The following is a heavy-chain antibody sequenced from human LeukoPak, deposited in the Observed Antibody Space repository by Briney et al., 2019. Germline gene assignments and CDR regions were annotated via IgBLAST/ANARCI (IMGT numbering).Heavy chain of an antibody. Sequence: SETLSLTCTVSGGSISSSSYYWGWIRQPPGKRLEWIGSIYYSGSTYYNPSLKSRVTISVDTSKNQFSLKLSSVTAADTAVYYCARRAVAGPFDYWGQGTLVTVSS. CDR3: ARRAVAGPFDY. J-gene: IGHJ4*02. V-gene: IGHV4-39*01. CDR1: GGSISSSSYY. D-gene: IGHD6-19*01. CDR2: IYYSGST.